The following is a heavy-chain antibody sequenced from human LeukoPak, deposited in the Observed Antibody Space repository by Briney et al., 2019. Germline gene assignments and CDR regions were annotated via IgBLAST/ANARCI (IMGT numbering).Heavy chain of an antibody. D-gene: IGHD2-21*01. Sequence: GGSLRLSCAASGFTFSSYAMHWVRQAPGKGLEWVAVISYDGSNKYYADSVKGRFTISRDNSKNTLYLQMNSLRAEDTAVYYCARAPWVKEYWGQGTLVTVSS. V-gene: IGHV3-30-3*01. CDR1: GFTFSSYA. CDR3: ARAPWVKEY. J-gene: IGHJ4*02. CDR2: ISYDGSNK.